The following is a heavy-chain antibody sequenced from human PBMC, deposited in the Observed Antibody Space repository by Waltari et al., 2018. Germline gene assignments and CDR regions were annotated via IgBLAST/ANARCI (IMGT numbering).Heavy chain of an antibody. Sequence: QLQLQESGPGLVKPSGTLSLSCAVSGDSVTSPNWWSWVRQSPQSGLEWIGQVLHTGKTNYSPSFASLVTMSLAASNNQFSLKVTSATAADTAVYYCARDRGRGLYLDAWGPGTLVTVSP. J-gene: IGHJ5*02. CDR2: VLHTGKT. CDR1: GDSVTSPNW. V-gene: IGHV4-4*02. CDR3: ARDRGRGLYLDA. D-gene: IGHD2-15*01.